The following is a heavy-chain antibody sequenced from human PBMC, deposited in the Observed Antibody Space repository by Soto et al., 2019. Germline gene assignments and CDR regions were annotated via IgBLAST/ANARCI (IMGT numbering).Heavy chain of an antibody. D-gene: IGHD3-16*02. J-gene: IGHJ4*02. CDR1: GGTISTFG. V-gene: IGHV1-69*01. CDR3: AATGLGGYTDS. CDR2: IISMFGTV. Sequence: QVQLVQSGAEVKKPGSSVKVSCKVSGGTISTFGIRWVRQAPGQGLEWMGEIISMFGTVNYAQKFQGRVTIAADESSNTAYMDLSSLRSEDTAVFYCAATGLGGYTDSWGQGTLVTVSS.